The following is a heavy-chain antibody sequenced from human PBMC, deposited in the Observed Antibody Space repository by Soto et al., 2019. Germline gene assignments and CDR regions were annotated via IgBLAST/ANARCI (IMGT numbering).Heavy chain of an antibody. CDR3: AISQGRGGRTKFIS. V-gene: IGHV3-9*01. CDR2: INWKSDI. D-gene: IGHD3-16*01. CDR1: GFTFDDNA. Sequence: PGGSLRLSCAVSGFTFDDNAMHWVRQAPEKGLEWGSGINWKSDIGYADSGKGRFTISRDNAENSLYLQRNRLRAEDTALYYCAISQGRGGRTKFISWGQGTQVNVSS. J-gene: IGHJ5*02.